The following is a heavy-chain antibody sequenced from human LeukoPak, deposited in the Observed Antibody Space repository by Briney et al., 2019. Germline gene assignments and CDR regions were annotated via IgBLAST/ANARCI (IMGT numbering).Heavy chain of an antibody. CDR1: GFTFSDYW. V-gene: IGHV3-7*01. J-gene: IGHJ5*02. CDR3: ATEGTDGRGSFGWFDT. Sequence: GGSLRLSCVASGFTFSDYWMTWVRQAPGKGLEWVANIKEDGSVRYYVDSLKGRFTISRDNAKNSLYLQLNSLRAEDTAVYYCATEGTDGRGSFGWFDTWGQGTPVTVSS. CDR2: IKEDGSVR. D-gene: IGHD3-10*01.